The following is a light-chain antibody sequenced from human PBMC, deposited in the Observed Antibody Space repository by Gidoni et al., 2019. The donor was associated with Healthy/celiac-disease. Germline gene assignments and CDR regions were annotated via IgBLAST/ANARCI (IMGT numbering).Light chain of an antibody. Sequence: QSALTQPRSVSESPGQSVTISCTGTSSDVGAYNYVSWYQQHPGKAPKLMIYDVSKRPSGVPDRFSGSKSGNTASLTISGLQTEDEADYYCCSYAGRYGGFGTGTKVTVL. J-gene: IGLJ1*01. CDR1: SSDVGAYNY. V-gene: IGLV2-11*01. CDR2: DVS. CDR3: CSYAGRYGG.